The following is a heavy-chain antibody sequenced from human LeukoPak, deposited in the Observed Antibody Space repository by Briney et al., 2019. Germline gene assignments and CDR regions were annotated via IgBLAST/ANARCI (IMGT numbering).Heavy chain of an antibody. Sequence: ASVKVSCKVSGYTLSELSMHWVRQAPGKGLEWMGGFDPEDDETIYAQKFQGRLTMTEDTSTDTAYMELSSLRSDDTAVYYCTAGLGYCSGGSCSRHGTYWFDPWGQGTLVTVSS. D-gene: IGHD2-15*01. CDR3: TAGLGYCSGGSCSRHGTYWFDP. V-gene: IGHV1-24*01. CDR1: GYTLSELS. CDR2: FDPEDDET. J-gene: IGHJ5*02.